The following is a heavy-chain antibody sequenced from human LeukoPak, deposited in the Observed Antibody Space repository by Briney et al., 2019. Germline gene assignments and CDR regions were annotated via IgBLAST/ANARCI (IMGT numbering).Heavy chain of an antibody. CDR1: GASISRYY. J-gene: IGHJ4*02. V-gene: IGHV4-59*12. CDR3: ARRAAALDS. CDR2: FHHSGNT. D-gene: IGHD6-13*01. Sequence: SETLSLTCSVSGASISRYYWSWIRQPPGKGLEWIGYFHHSGNTNYSPSLSSRITMSVDTSKNQFSLRLNSVTAADTAIYYCARRAAALDSWGQGTLVTVSS.